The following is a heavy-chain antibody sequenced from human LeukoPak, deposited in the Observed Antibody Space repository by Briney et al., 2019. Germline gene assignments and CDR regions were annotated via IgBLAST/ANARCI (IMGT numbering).Heavy chain of an antibody. CDR3: ARGSLGYDYVWGSYRPWVY. D-gene: IGHD3-16*02. CDR2: INHSGST. CDR1: GGSFSGYY. Sequence: SETLSLTCAVYGGSFSGYYWSWIRQPPGKGLEWIGEINHSGSTNYNPSLKSRVTISVDTSKNQFSLKLSSVTAADMAVYYCARGSLGYDYVWGSYRPWVYWGQGTLVTVSS. J-gene: IGHJ4*02. V-gene: IGHV4-34*01.